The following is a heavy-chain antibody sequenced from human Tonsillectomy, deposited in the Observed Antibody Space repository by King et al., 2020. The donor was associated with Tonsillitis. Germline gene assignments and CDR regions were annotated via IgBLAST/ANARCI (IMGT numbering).Heavy chain of an antibody. J-gene: IGHJ4*02. Sequence: VQLVESGGGVVQPGRSLRLSCAASGFTFINYAMYWVRQAPGKGLEWVAVISYDGGNKYCADSVKGRFTISRDNSKNTLYLQMNSLRAEDTAVYFCASSRSSYDPLDYWGQGTLVIVSS. CDR2: ISYDGGNK. CDR3: ASSRSSYDPLDY. V-gene: IGHV3-30-3*01. CDR1: GFTFINYA. D-gene: IGHD3-16*01.